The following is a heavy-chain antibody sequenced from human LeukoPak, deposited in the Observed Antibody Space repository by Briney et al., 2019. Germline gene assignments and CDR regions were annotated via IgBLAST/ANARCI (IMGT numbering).Heavy chain of an antibody. J-gene: IGHJ4*02. V-gene: IGHV3-53*04. CDR3: ARGGGAARLFDC. D-gene: IGHD6-6*01. CDR1: GFTVSSNY. CDR2: IYSGGNT. Sequence: PGGSLRLSCAASGFTVSSNYMTWVRQAPGQGLEWVSVIYSGGNTYYADSVKGRFTISRHNSMNTLYLQMNSLRTEDTAVYYCARGGGAARLFDCWGQGTLVTVSS.